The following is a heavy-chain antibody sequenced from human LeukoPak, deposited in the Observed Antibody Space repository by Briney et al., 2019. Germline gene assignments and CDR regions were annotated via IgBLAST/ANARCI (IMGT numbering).Heavy chain of an antibody. CDR2: IDPRSGGT. D-gene: IGHD3-10*01. V-gene: IGHV1-2*06. J-gene: IGHJ4*02. Sequence: SXXVCCKASGYTFTGYYMHWVRQAPGQGLEWMGRIDPRSGGTNYAQKFQGRVTMTKDTSINPAYMELSRLRSDDTAVYYCARRLYYYASETHLDSWGQGTLVTVSS. CDR1: GYTFTGYY. CDR3: ARRLYYYASETHLDS.